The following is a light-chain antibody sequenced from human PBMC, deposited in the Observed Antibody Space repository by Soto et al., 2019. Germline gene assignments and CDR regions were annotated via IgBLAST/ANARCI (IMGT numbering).Light chain of an antibody. CDR2: AAS. CDR1: QTVTSY. CDR3: QQSYRFPKT. Sequence: DVQMTQSPSPLSASVGDSLTLTCRASQTVTSYLNWYQQKPWKAPKLLIYAASTLQSGVPSRFSGSGSGTEFTLHIISLQPEGFATDYCQQSYRFPKTFGRGTKVEVK. J-gene: IGKJ1*01. V-gene: IGKV1-39*01.